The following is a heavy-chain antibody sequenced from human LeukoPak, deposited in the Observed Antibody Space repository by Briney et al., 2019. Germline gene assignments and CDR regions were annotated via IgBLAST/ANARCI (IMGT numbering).Heavy chain of an antibody. V-gene: IGHV3-23*01. D-gene: IGHD1-14*01. CDR3: AKGGLTTPLHY. Sequence: GGSLRLSCAASAFPFSTYVMSWVRQAPGGGLEWISSISGDGARTYYTNSVKGRLTISRDNPKNTLFLQVNSLRVEDTAVYYCAKGGLTTPLHYWGQGTLVTVSS. CDR2: ISGDGART. J-gene: IGHJ4*02. CDR1: AFPFSTYV.